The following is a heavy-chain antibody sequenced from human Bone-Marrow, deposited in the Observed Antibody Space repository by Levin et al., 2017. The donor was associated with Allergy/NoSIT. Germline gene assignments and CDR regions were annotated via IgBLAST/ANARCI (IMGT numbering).Heavy chain of an antibody. D-gene: IGHD2-15*01. CDR3: VRVASWRVFYTGTSGDD. Sequence: HAGGSLRLSCVTSGFPFSNYAMIWVRQAPGKGLEWVSAISGSSTLTFYAESVKGRFTISRDSSETTLYLQMNSLRPEDTAFYYCVRVASWRVFYTGTSGDDWGQGTLVTVSS. J-gene: IGHJ4*02. CDR2: ISGSSTLT. CDR1: GFPFSNYA. V-gene: IGHV3-23*01.